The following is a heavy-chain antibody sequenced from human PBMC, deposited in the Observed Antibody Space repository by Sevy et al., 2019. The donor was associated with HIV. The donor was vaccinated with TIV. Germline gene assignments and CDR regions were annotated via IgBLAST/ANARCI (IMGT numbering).Heavy chain of an antibody. CDR3: ARARRSIAVAGTRANYYYYMDV. CDR2: INPNSGGT. V-gene: IGHV1-2*02. Sequence: ASVKVSCKASGYTFPGYYMHWVRQAPGQGLEWMGWINPNSGGTNYAQKFQGRVTMTRDTSISTAYMELSRLRSDDTAVYYCARARRSIAVAGTRANYYYYMDVWGKGTTVTVSS. D-gene: IGHD6-19*01. CDR1: GYTFPGYY. J-gene: IGHJ6*03.